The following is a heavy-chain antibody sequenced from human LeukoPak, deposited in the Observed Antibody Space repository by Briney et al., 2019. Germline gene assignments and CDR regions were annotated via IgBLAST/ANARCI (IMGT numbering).Heavy chain of an antibody. CDR1: GGSISSTSYY. D-gene: IGHD1-26*01. J-gene: IGHJ6*03. CDR3: ARVNGGSFYYLDV. CDR2: IYYSGIT. V-gene: IGHV4-39*02. Sequence: SETLSLTCTVSGGSISSTSYYWGWIRQPPGKGLEWLGSIYYSGITYYNPSLKSRVTISVDTSKNHFSLKLSSVTATDTAVYFCARVNGGSFYYLDVWGKGTTVTVSS.